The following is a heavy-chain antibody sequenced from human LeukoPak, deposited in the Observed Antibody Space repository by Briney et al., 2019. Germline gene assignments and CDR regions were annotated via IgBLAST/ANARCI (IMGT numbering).Heavy chain of an antibody. CDR3: ARDTGAYYFDY. J-gene: IGHJ4*02. V-gene: IGHV4-39*02. Sequence: SETLSLTCTVSGGSIGKSTYYWGCIRQPPGKGLEWIGNIYYSGNTYYNPSLKSRVTISVDTSKNQFSLKLTSVTAADTAVYYGARDTGAYYFDYWGQGTLVTVSS. D-gene: IGHD1-1*01. CDR2: IYYSGNT. CDR1: GGSIGKSTYY.